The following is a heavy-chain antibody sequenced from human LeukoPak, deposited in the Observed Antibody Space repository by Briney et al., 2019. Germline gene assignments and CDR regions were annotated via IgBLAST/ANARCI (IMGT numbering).Heavy chain of an antibody. Sequence: GESLKISCKDSGYSFTNYWIGWVRQMPGKGLQCMRIIYPGASHTRYSPSFQGQVTISADKSIGTAYLQWSSLKASDTAIYYCAGGPTVYGMDVWGQGTTVTVSS. CDR2: IYPGASHT. V-gene: IGHV5-51*01. J-gene: IGHJ6*02. CDR3: AGGPTVYGMDV. CDR1: GYSFTNYW. D-gene: IGHD2-15*01.